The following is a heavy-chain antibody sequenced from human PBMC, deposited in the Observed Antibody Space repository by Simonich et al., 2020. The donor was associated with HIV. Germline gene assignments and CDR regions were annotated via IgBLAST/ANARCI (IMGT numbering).Heavy chain of an antibody. CDR1: GYSFTSYW. CDR3: ARTYYYDSSGYYPYFDY. J-gene: IGHJ4*02. Sequence: EVQLVQSGAEVKKPGESLKISCKGSGYSFTSYWIGWVRQTSGKGLEWEVINYPGDSATTSLPSFQGPFTISADKSISTAYLQLSSLKASDTAMYYCARTYYYDSSGYYPYFDYWGQGTLVTVSS. V-gene: IGHV5-51*01. D-gene: IGHD3-22*01. CDR2: NYPGDSAT.